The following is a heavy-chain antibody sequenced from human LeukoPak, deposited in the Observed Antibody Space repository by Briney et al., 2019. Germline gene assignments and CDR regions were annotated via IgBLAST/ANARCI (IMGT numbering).Heavy chain of an antibody. CDR3: ELLVVVAGDDY. CDR1: GFTFSSYA. V-gene: IGHV3-30-3*01. J-gene: IGHJ4*02. CDR2: ISYDGSNK. D-gene: IGHD2-15*01. Sequence: GGSLRLSCAASGFTFSSYAMHWVRQAPGKGLEWVAVISYDGSNKYHADSVKGRFTISRDNSKNTLYLQMNSLRVEDTAVYYCELLVVVAGDDYWGQGTLVTVSS.